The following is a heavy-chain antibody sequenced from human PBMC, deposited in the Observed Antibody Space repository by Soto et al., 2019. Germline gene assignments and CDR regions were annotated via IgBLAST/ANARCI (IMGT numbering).Heavy chain of an antibody. CDR3: ARDGGHGDKGYALDV. Sequence: SETLSLTCTVSGVPISTDDYYWTWIRQPPGKGLEWIGYIYYSGSTYYNWSLKSRVTISIDTSKNQFSLNLSSVTAADTAVYYCARDGGHGDKGYALDVWGQGTMVTVSS. CDR1: GVPISTDDYY. CDR2: IYYSGST. D-gene: IGHD4-17*01. J-gene: IGHJ3*01. V-gene: IGHV4-30-4*01.